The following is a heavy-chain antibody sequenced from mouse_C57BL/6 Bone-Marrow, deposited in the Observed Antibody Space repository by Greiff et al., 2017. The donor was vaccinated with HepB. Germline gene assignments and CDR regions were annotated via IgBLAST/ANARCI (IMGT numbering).Heavy chain of an antibody. CDR3: ARRTTVVEPLYYFDY. J-gene: IGHJ2*01. CDR1: GYTFTSYW. D-gene: IGHD1-1*01. V-gene: IGHV1-64*01. Sequence: VQLQQPGAELVKPGASVKLSCKASGYTFTSYWMHWVKQRPGQGLEWIGMIHPNSGSTNYNEKFKSKATLTVDKSSSTAYMQLSSLTSEDSAVYYWARRTTVVEPLYYFDYWGQGTTLTVSS. CDR2: IHPNSGST.